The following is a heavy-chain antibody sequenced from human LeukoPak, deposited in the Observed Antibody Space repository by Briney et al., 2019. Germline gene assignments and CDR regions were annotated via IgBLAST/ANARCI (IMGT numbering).Heavy chain of an antibody. CDR1: GGSISSYY. CDR3: AKTTYYDFWSGYYTFDY. Sequence: SEALSLTCTVSGGSISSYYWSWIRQPPGEGLEWIGYIYYSGSTNYNPSLKSRVTISVDTPKNQFSLKLSSVTAADTAVYYCAKTTYYDFWSGYYTFDYWGQGTLVTVSS. D-gene: IGHD3-3*01. V-gene: IGHV4-59*08. J-gene: IGHJ4*02. CDR2: IYYSGST.